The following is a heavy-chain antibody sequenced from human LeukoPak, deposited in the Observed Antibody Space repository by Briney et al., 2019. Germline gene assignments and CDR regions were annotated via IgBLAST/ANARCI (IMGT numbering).Heavy chain of an antibody. CDR2: ISGSGGTS. J-gene: IGHJ4*02. CDR3: ARGLTAISFIDY. V-gene: IGHV3-23*01. Sequence: GGSRRLSCAASGFTFTVYAMVWVRQAPGKGLEWVSAISGSGGTSYYADSVKGRFTTSRDNSKNTLDLQMNSLRAEDTALYYCARGLTAISFIDYWGQGTLVTVSS. D-gene: IGHD2-21*02. CDR1: GFTFTVYA.